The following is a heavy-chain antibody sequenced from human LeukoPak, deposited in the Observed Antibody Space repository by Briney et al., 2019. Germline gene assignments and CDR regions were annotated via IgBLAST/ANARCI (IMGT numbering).Heavy chain of an antibody. D-gene: IGHD2-15*01. CDR3: ARGQEGYCSGGSCYSDNWFDP. V-gene: IGHV4-39*07. CDR2: IYYSGST. CDR1: GGSISSSDYY. J-gene: IGHJ5*02. Sequence: SETLSLTCTVSGGSISSSDYYWGWIRQPPGKGLEWIGSIYYSGSTYYNPSLKSRVTISVDTSTNQFSLKLSSVTAADTAVYYCARGQEGYCSGGSCYSDNWFDPWGRGTLVTVSS.